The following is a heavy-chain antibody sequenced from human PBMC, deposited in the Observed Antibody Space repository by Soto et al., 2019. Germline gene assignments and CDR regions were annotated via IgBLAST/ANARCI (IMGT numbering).Heavy chain of an antibody. J-gene: IGHJ6*03. CDR3: ARGNWNYAVYYYYYMDV. CDR2: MNPNSGNT. D-gene: IGHD1-7*01. CDR1: GYTFTSYD. Sequence: GASVKVSCKASGYTFTSYDINWVRQAPGQRLEWMGWMNPNSGNTGYAQKFQGRVTMTRNTSISTAYMELSSLRSEDTAVYYCARGNWNYAVYYYYYMDVWGKGTTVTVSS. V-gene: IGHV1-8*01.